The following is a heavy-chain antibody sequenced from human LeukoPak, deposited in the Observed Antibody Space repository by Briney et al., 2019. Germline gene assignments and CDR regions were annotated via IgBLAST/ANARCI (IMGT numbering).Heavy chain of an antibody. J-gene: IGHJ4*02. Sequence: GGSLRLSCAASGFTFSSYSMNWVRQAPGKGLEWVSYISSSSSTIYYADSVKGRFTISRDNAKNSLYLQMNSLRAEDTAVYYCARRSSTLYEGYWGRGTLVTVSS. CDR2: ISSSSSTI. D-gene: IGHD6-13*01. V-gene: IGHV3-48*04. CDR3: ARRSSTLYEGY. CDR1: GFTFSSYS.